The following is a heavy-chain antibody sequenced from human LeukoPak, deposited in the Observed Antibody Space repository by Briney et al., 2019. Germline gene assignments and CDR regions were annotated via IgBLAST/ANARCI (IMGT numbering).Heavy chain of an antibody. V-gene: IGHV3-66*01. CDR3: ARSFYDILIGYYQYFDY. J-gene: IGHJ4*02. CDR2: IYRDGSS. D-gene: IGHD3-9*01. Sequence: GGSLRLSCVASGLSVSSNYMSWVRQAPGKGLEWVSVIYRDGSSYYAESVKGRFTISRDNSKNTLYIQTNSLRAEDTAVYYCARSFYDILIGYYQYFDYWGQGTLVTVSS. CDR1: GLSVSSNY.